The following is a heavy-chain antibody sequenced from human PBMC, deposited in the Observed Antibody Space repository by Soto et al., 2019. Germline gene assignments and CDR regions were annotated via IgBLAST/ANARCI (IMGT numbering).Heavy chain of an antibody. CDR2: ISYDETNE. CDR3: AKDLRTTISDYGMDV. J-gene: IGHJ6*02. V-gene: IGHV3-30*18. D-gene: IGHD2-21*01. CDR1: GFTFGSHG. Sequence: QVQLVESGGGVVQPGGSLRLTCVASGFTFGSHGMHWVRQAPGKGLEWVAVISYDETNEYYVDSVKGRFTISRDKSKSTLYLQMNRLRPEDTAVYKCAKDLRTTISDYGMDVWGQGTTVTVSS.